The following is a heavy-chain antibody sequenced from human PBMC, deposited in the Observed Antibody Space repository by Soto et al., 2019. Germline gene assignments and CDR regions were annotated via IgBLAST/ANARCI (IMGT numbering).Heavy chain of an antibody. V-gene: IGHV1-46*01. CDR2: INPSGGST. J-gene: IGHJ4*02. CDR3: ARDNYDILTGTFLSNFDY. CDR1: GYTFTSYY. D-gene: IGHD3-9*01. Sequence: QVQLVQSGAEVKKPGASVKVSCKASGYTFTSYYMHWVRQAPGQGLEWMGIINPSGGSTSYAQKFQGRVTMTRDTSTSTVYMELRSLRSEDTAVYYCARDNYDILTGTFLSNFDYWGQGTLVTVSS.